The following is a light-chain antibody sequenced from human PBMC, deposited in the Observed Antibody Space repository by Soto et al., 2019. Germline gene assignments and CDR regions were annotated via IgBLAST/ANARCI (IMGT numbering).Light chain of an antibody. CDR1: QSISSW. CDR2: KSS. V-gene: IGKV1-5*03. CDR3: QQYNSYWT. Sequence: DIQMTQSPSTLSASVRDIVTITCRAIQSISSWLAWYQQKPGKAPKLLIYKSSSLESGVPSRFRGSGSGSEFTLAISSLQTDDFATYYCQQYNSYWTFCQGTKVEIK. J-gene: IGKJ1*01.